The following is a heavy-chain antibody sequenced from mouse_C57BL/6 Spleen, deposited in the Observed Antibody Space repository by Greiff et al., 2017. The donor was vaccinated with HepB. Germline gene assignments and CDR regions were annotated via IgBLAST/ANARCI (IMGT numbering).Heavy chain of an antibody. Sequence: EVKVVESGGGLVQPGGSLKLSCAASGFTFSDYYMYWVRQTPEKRLEWVAYISNGGGSTYYPDTVKGRFTISRDNAKNTLYLQMSRQMSEDTAMYYGERACNSNYDWYCDVWGTGTTVTVST. V-gene: IGHV5-12*01. J-gene: IGHJ1*03. D-gene: IGHD2-5*01. CDR1: GFTFSDYY. CDR2: ISNGGGST. CDR3: ERACNSNYDWYCDV.